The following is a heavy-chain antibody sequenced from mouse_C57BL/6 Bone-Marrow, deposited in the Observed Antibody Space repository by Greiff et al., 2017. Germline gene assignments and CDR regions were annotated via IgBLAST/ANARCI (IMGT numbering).Heavy chain of an antibody. CDR2: IYPGNGDT. D-gene: IGHD1-1*01. V-gene: IGHV1-12*01. Sequence: QVTLKVSGAELVRPGASVKMSCKASGYTFTSYNMHWVKQTPRQGLEWIGAIYPGNGDTSYNQKFKGKATLTVDTSSSTAYMQLSSLTSEDSAVYYCARAGSSYRFAYWGQGTLVTVSA. CDR1: GYTFTSYN. J-gene: IGHJ3*01. CDR3: ARAGSSYRFAY.